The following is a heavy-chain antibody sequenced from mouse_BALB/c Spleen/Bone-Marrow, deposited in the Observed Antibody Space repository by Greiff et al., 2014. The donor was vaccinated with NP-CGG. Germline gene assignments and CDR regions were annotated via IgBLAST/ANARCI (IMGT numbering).Heavy chain of an antibody. CDR1: GYTFTSYV. V-gene: IGHV1-14*01. CDR2: INPYNDGT. D-gene: IGHD1-1*01. Sequence: VQLKESGPELVKPGASVKMSCKASGYTFTSYVIRWVKQKPGQGLEWIGYINPYNDGTKYNEKFKGKATLTSDKSSSTAYMEHRSLTSENSAVYDCAGGGYYGTSLYWYFEVWGAGTTVTVSS. J-gene: IGHJ1*01. CDR3: AGGGYYGTSLYWYFEV.